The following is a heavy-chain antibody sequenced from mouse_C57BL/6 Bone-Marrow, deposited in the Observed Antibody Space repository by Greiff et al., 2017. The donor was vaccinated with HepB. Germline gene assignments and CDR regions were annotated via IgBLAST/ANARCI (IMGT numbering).Heavy chain of an antibody. J-gene: IGHJ3*01. CDR1: GYTFTSYG. CDR2: IYPRSGNT. CDR3: ARFGYYSWFAY. Sequence: VKVVESGAELARPGASVKLSCKASGYTFTSYGISWVKQRTGQGLEWIGEIYPRSGNTYYNEKFKGKATLTADKSSSTAYMELRSLTSEDSAVYFCARFGYYSWFAYWGQGTLVTVSA. D-gene: IGHD2-12*01. V-gene: IGHV1-81*01.